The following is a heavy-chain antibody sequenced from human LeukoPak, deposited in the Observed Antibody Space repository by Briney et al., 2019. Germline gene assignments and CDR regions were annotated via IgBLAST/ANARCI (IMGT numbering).Heavy chain of an antibody. J-gene: IGHJ3*02. Sequence: ASVKVSCKASGGTFSSYAISWVRQAPGQGLEWMGGIIPIFGTANYAQKFQGRVTITADESTSTAYMELSSLRSEDTAVYYCARGKRGYSGYDPLPVVQSDDAFDIWGQGTMVTVSS. D-gene: IGHD5-12*01. CDR3: ARGKRGYSGYDPLPVVQSDDAFDI. CDR2: IIPIFGTA. CDR1: GGTFSSYA. V-gene: IGHV1-69*13.